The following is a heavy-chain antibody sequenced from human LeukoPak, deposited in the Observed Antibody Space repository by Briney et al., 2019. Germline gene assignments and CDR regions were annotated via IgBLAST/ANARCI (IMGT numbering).Heavy chain of an antibody. V-gene: IGHV4-34*01. J-gene: IGHJ4*02. Sequence: SETLSLTCAVYGGSFSGYYWSWIRQPPGKGLEWIGEINHSGSTNYNPSLKSRVTISVDTSKNQFSLKLSSVTAADTAEYYCARVTPHLWFGESPFDYWGQGTLVTVSS. CDR1: GGSFSGYY. D-gene: IGHD3-10*01. CDR3: ARVTPHLWFGESPFDY. CDR2: INHSGST.